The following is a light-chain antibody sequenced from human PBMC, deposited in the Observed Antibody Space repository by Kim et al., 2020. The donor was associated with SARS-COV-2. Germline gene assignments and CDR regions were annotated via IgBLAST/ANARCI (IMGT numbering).Light chain of an antibody. J-gene: IGKJ1*01. V-gene: IGKV1-5*03. CDR1: QSISTW. CDR2: KAS. CDR3: QQYSSSWT. Sequence: SASVGDRLTTTCPASQSISTWLAWYQQKPGKAPKLLISKASSLASGVPSRFSGSGSGTEFTLTISSLQPDDFTTYYCQQYSSSWTFGQGTKVDIK.